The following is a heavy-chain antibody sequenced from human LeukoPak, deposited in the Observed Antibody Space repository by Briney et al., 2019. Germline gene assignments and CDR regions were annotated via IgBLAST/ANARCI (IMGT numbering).Heavy chain of an antibody. CDR1: GFTFSTGG. CDR2: INEGGNRK. D-gene: IGHD6-13*01. J-gene: IGHJ4*02. V-gene: IGHV3-30*02. CDR3: VKDFHNSWTFDY. Sequence: GGSLRLSCAPPGFTFSTGGMHWGRHAPGEGVEWVAFINEGGNRKDYTGSVQGRLTISRDTSKNNLYLQMDSLRVEDTAVYYCVKDFHNSWTFDYWGQGTLVTVSS.